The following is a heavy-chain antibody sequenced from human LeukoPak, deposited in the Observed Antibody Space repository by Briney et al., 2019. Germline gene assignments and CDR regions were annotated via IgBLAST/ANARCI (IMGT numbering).Heavy chain of an antibody. D-gene: IGHD1-26*01. CDR3: ARQVGYFYYYMDV. V-gene: IGHV4-39*01. J-gene: IGHJ6*03. CDR1: GGSISSSNYY. CDR2: IYYSGSA. Sequence: SETLSLTCTVSGGSISSSNYYWGWIRQPPGKGLEWIGSIYYSGSAFYNPSLKSRVAISVDTSKNHFSLKLSSVTAADTAVYYCARQVGYFYYYMDVWGKGTTVTVSS.